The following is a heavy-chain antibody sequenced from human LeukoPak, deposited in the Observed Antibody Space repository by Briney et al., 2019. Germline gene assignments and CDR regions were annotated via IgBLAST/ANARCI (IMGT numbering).Heavy chain of an antibody. CDR3: ARSTWDDAFDI. J-gene: IGHJ3*02. V-gene: IGHV3-30*03. D-gene: IGHD1-26*01. Sequence: GGSLILSCAASGFTFSYYGLHWVRQGPGKGLEWVVVISYDGSNKYYADSVKGRFTISRDNSKNTLYLQMNSLRAEDTAVYYCARSTWDDAFDIWGQGTMVTVSS. CDR1: GFTFSYYG. CDR2: ISYDGSNK.